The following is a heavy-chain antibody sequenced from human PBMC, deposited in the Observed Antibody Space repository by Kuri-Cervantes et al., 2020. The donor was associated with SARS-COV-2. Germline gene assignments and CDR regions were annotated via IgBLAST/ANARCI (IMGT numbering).Heavy chain of an antibody. Sequence: GESLKISCAASGFTFSSFVMSWVRQAPGKGLEWVSSISGSGVGTYYADSVKGRFTISRDNSKNTLYLQMNSLRAEDTALYYCARLGLTFDYWGQGTLVTVSS. V-gene: IGHV3-23*01. CDR1: GFTFSSFV. J-gene: IGHJ4*02. D-gene: IGHD1-26*01. CDR2: ISGSGVGT. CDR3: ARLGLTFDY.